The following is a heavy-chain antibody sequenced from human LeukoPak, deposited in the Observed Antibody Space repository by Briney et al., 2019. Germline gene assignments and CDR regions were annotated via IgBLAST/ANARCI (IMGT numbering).Heavy chain of an antibody. CDR3: AKDHSADGWPTFEY. CDR1: GFTFSSYG. V-gene: IGHV3-30*18. D-gene: IGHD5-24*01. J-gene: IGHJ4*02. Sequence: GRSLRLSCAASGFTFSSYGMHWVRQAPGKGLEWVAVISYDGSNKYYADSVKGRFTISRDNSKNTLYLQMNSLRADDSAIYYCAKDHSADGWPTFEYWGRGTLVTVSS. CDR2: ISYDGSNK.